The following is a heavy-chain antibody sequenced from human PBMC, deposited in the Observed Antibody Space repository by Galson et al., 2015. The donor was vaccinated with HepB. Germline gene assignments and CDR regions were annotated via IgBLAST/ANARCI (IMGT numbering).Heavy chain of an antibody. CDR3: AKSGPVSVYCTNDVCQGGYYGMDV. CDR1: GFTFSSYA. D-gene: IGHD2-8*01. J-gene: IGHJ6*02. CDR2: IGASGDSK. Sequence: SLRLSCAVSGFTFSSYAMTWVRQVPGKGLEWVSGIGASGDSKYYAKYAKGRFTISRDNSKNTLYLQMNSLRAEDTAIYYCAKSGPVSVYCTNDVCQGGYYGMDVWGQGTTVTVSS. V-gene: IGHV3-23*01.